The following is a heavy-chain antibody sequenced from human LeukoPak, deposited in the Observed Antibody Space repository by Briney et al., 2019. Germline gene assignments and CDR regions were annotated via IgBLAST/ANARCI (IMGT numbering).Heavy chain of an antibody. Sequence: ASVKVSCKVSGYTLTELSMHWVRQAPGKGLEWMGGFDPEDGETIYAQKFQGRVTMTEDTSTDTAYKELSSLRSEDTAVYYCATSLGGNPRKHDYWGQGTLVTVSS. D-gene: IGHD4-23*01. J-gene: IGHJ4*02. CDR1: GYTLTELS. CDR2: FDPEDGET. CDR3: ATSLGGNPRKHDY. V-gene: IGHV1-24*01.